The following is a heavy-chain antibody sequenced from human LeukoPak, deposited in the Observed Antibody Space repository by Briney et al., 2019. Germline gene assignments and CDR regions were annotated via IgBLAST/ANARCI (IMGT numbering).Heavy chain of an antibody. D-gene: IGHD3-10*01. CDR2: INRNSGGT. J-gene: IGHJ4*02. V-gene: IGHV1-2*02. CDR1: GYTFTGYY. CDR3: AISMVRGVIIGMD. Sequence: ASVKVSCKASGYTFTGYYMHWLLQAPGQGLEGMGWINRNSGGTNYAQKFQGRVTMTRDTSISTAYMELSRLRSDDTAVYYCAISMVRGVIIGMDWGQGTLVTVSS.